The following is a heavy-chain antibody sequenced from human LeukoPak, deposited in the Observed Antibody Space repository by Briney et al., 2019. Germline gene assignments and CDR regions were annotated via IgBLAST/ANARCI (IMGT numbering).Heavy chain of an antibody. CDR1: GVSISSYY. CDR2: IYYSGST. J-gene: IGHJ3*02. V-gene: IGHV4-59*08. D-gene: IGHD1-26*01. Sequence: SETLSLTCTVSGVSISSYYWSWLRQPPGKGLEWIGYIYYSGSTNYNPSLKSRVIISVDTFKNEFSLKMSSVTAADTAVYYCARGVGATIGAFDIWGQGTMVTVSS. CDR3: ARGVGATIGAFDI.